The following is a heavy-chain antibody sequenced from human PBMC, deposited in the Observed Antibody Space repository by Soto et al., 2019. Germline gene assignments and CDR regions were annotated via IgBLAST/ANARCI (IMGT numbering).Heavy chain of an antibody. CDR3: ARMTSVNSYYFDY. D-gene: IGHD4-17*01. Sequence: SETLSLTCTVSGVSISSPDSFWSWIRQSPGEDLEWIGFISYSGSTPYDPSLKSRVAISLDTSKNQFSLEVTSVTAADTAIYYCARMTSVNSYYFDYWGQGTLVTVSS. CDR2: ISYSGST. V-gene: IGHV4-30-4*01. J-gene: IGHJ4*02. CDR1: GVSISSPDSF.